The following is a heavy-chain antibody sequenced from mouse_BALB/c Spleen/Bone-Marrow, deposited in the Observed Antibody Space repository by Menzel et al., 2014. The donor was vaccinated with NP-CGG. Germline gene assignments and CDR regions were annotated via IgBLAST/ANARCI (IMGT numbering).Heavy chain of an antibody. D-gene: IGHD1-1*01. CDR2: INPRSGYT. CDR1: GYTFTTYT. CDR3: AREDTITAYFDY. J-gene: IGHJ2*01. V-gene: IGHV1-4*02. Sequence: VQLVESAAELARPGASVKMSCKTSGYTFTTYTVHWIKQRPGQGLEWIGYINPRSGYTDYNQNLKDKTTLTADKSYSTAYMQLSSLTSEDSAVYYCAREDTITAYFDYWGQGTTLTVSS.